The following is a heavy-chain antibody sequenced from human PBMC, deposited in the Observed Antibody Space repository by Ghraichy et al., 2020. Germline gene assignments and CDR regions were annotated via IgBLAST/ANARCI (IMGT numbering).Heavy chain of an antibody. CDR3: SRGGGAGTPVLYHMDV. CDR2: ISSSTRYV. V-gene: IGHV3-21*01. CDR1: GLMFGPNT. D-gene: IGHD6-19*01. J-gene: IGHJ6*02. Sequence: GGSLRLSCVASGLMFGPNTMNWVRQAPGKGLEWVSSISSSTRYVYYADSVKGRFTISRDNAQNSLYLQMNSLRVEDTAVYYCSRGGGAGTPVLYHMDVWGRGTTVTVSS.